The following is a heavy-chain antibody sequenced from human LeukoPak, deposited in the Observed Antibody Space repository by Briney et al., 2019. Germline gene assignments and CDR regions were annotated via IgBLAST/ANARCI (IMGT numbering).Heavy chain of an antibody. V-gene: IGHV4-39*01. CDR2: IYYSGST. D-gene: IGHD3-22*01. CDR3: ARREGRAYDPWFGP. Sequence: PSETLSLTCTVSGGSISSSSYYWGWIRQPPGKGLEWIGTIYYSGSTYYNPSLKSRVTISVDTSKNQFSLKLSSVTAADTAVYYCARREGRAYDPWFGPWGQGTLVTVSS. J-gene: IGHJ5*02. CDR1: GGSISSSSYY.